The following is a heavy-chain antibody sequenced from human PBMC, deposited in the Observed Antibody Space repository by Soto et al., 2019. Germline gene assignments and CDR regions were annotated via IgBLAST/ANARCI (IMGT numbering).Heavy chain of an antibody. CDR3: ARRGYDFWSGSPGYYYGMDV. CDR1: GFTFSSYA. Sequence: QVQLVESGGGVVQPGRSLRLSCAASGFTFSSYAMHWVRQAPVKGLEWVAVISYDGSNKYYADSVKGRFTISRDNSKNTLYLQMNSLRAEDTAVYYCARRGYDFWSGSPGYYYGMDVWGQGTTVTVSS. D-gene: IGHD3-3*01. V-gene: IGHV3-30-3*01. CDR2: ISYDGSNK. J-gene: IGHJ6*02.